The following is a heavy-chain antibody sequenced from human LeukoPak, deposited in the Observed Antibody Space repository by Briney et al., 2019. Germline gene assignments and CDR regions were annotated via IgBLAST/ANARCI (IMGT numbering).Heavy chain of an antibody. J-gene: IGHJ4*02. CDR1: GFNFSDSR. CDR2: INRDGTEK. CDR3: VRGDWYFES. D-gene: IGHD2-21*01. V-gene: IGHV3-7*04. Sequence: GGSLRLSCATSGFNFSDSRMTWVRQAPGKGLQWVANINRDGTEKHFLDSVEGRFTISRDNAKKSLYLLMNSLRPQDTAVYFCVRGDWYFESWGQGALVTVSS.